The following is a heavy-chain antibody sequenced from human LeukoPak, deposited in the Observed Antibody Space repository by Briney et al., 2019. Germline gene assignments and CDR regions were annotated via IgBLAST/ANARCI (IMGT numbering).Heavy chain of an antibody. CDR1: GFTFSNYW. CDR3: ARGKAFDI. J-gene: IGHJ3*02. CDR2: IKQDESEK. V-gene: IGHV3-7*01. Sequence: GGSLSLSCVASGFTFSNYWMSWVRQVPGKGLEWVANIKQDESEKYYVDSVKGRFTISRDNAKNSLYLQLNSLRAEDTAVYYCARGKAFDIWGQGTMVTVSS.